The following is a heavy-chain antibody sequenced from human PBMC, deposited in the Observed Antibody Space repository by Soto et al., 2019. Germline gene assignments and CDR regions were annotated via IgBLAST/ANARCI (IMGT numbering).Heavy chain of an antibody. CDR1: GGSVSIYY. J-gene: IGHJ4*02. Sequence: SETLSLTCSVSGGSVSIYYWSWIRQPPGKGLEWIGYKQYSGSTNYNPSLKSRVTISVDTSKSQFSLKLSSVTAADTAVYYCARTRPDGYFDYWGQGTLVTVSS. CDR2: KQYSGST. V-gene: IGHV4-59*02. CDR3: ARTRPDGYFDY.